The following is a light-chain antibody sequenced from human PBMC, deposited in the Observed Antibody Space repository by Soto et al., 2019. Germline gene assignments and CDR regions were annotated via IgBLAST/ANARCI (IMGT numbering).Light chain of an antibody. Sequence: QSALTQPASVSGSLGQSITISCTGSSSDVGGYNYVSWYQQHPGKAPKLMIYEVNNRPSGGSNRFSGSKSGNTASLTISGLQAGDEADYYCSSFTSSSTQVLGGGTKLTVL. J-gene: IGLJ3*02. CDR3: SSFTSSSTQV. V-gene: IGLV2-14*01. CDR2: EVN. CDR1: SSDVGGYNY.